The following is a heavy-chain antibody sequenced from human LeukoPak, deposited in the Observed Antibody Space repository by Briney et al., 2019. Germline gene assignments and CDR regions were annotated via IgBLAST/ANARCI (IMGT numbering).Heavy chain of an antibody. CDR2: IYYSGST. CDR1: GGSVSTSSYF. D-gene: IGHD3-16*01. CDR3: ARLPTYVGGYYFDY. Sequence: PSETLSLTCIVSGGSVSTSSYFWGWIRQPPGKGLEWIGSIYYSGSTYYNPSLKSRVTISVDTSKNQFSLKLSSVTAADTAVYYCARLPTYVGGYYFDYWGQGTLVTVSS. V-gene: IGHV4-39*01. J-gene: IGHJ4*02.